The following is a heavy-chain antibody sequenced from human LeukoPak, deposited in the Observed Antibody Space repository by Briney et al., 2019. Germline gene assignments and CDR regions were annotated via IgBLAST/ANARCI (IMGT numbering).Heavy chain of an antibody. D-gene: IGHD2-2*01. Sequence: ASVKVSCKASGYTFTSYDINWVRQATGQGLEWMGWMNPNSGNTGYAQKFQGRVTITRNTSISTAYMELSSLRSEDTAVYYCARVLGYCSSTSCLNWFDPWGQGTLVTVSS. V-gene: IGHV1-8*03. J-gene: IGHJ5*02. CDR2: MNPNSGNT. CDR1: GYTFTSYD. CDR3: ARVLGYCSSTSCLNWFDP.